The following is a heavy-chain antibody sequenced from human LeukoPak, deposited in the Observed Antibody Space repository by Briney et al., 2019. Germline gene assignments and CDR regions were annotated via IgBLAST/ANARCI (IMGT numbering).Heavy chain of an antibody. Sequence: ASVKVSCKASGYTFTNYYMHWVRQAPGQGLEWMGWINPNSGGTNYAQKFQGRVTMTRDTSISTAYMELSRLRSDDTAVYYCARGGETTVTTWHYYYGMDVWGQGTTVTVS. J-gene: IGHJ6*02. CDR3: ARGGETTVTTWHYYYGMDV. CDR1: GYTFTNYY. D-gene: IGHD4-17*01. V-gene: IGHV1-2*02. CDR2: INPNSGGT.